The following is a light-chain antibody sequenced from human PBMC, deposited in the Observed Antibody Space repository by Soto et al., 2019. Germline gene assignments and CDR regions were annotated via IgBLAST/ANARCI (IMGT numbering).Light chain of an antibody. V-gene: IGLV2-18*02. CDR1: SSDVGSYNR. CDR2: EVS. CDR3: NSYTSSSTYV. Sequence: QCVLTQPASVSGSAGQSVTISCPGTSSDVGSYNRVSWYQQPPGTAPKLMIYEVSNRPSGVPDRFSGSKSGNTASLTISGLQAEDEADYYRNSYTSSSTYVFGTGTKVTVL. J-gene: IGLJ1*01.